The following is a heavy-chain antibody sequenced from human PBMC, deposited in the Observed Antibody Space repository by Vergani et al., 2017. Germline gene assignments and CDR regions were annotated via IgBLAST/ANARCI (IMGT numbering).Heavy chain of an antibody. CDR1: GGPISSYY. Sequence: QVQLQESGPGLVKPSETLSLTCTVSGGPISSYYWSWIRQPPGKGLEWIGYIYYRGSTNYNPSLKSRLTISGDTSKNQFSLKLSSVTAADTAVYYCAGFWSAFDIWGQGTLVTVSS. J-gene: IGHJ3*02. CDR3: AGFWSAFDI. CDR2: IYYRGST. D-gene: IGHD3-3*01. V-gene: IGHV4-59*01.